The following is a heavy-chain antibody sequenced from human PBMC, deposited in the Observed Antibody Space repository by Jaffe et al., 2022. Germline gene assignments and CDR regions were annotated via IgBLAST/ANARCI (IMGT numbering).Heavy chain of an antibody. V-gene: IGHV4-30-2*01. CDR3: ARGRIAARPEPPGYFDY. J-gene: IGHJ4*02. CDR1: GGSISSGGYS. D-gene: IGHD6-6*01. CDR2: IYHSGST. Sequence: QLQLQESGSGLVKPSQTLSLTCAVSGGSISSGGYSWSWIRQPPGKGLEWIGYIYHSGSTYYNPSLKSRVTISVDRSKNQFSLKLSSVTAADTAVYYCARGRIAARPEPPGYFDYWGQGTLVTVSS.